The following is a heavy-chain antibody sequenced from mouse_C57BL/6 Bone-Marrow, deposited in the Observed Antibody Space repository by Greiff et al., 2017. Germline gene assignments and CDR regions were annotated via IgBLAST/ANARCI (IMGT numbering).Heavy chain of an antibody. Sequence: EVKLVESGPELVKPGASVKISCKASGYTFTDYYMNWVKQSHGKSLEWIGDINPNNGGTSYNQKFKGKATLTVDKYSSTAYMELRSLTSEDSAVYYCARQGFYYYGAWFAYWGQGTLVTVSA. CDR3: ARQGFYYYGAWFAY. V-gene: IGHV1-26*01. J-gene: IGHJ3*01. CDR2: INPNNGGT. D-gene: IGHD1-1*01. CDR1: GYTFTDYY.